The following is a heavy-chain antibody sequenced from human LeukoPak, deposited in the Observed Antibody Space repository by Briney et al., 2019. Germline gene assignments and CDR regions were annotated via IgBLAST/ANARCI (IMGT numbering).Heavy chain of an antibody. D-gene: IGHD6-13*01. CDR3: ARRAAAAGRGVYYYYYYMDV. Sequence: GESLKISCKGSGYSFTSYWIGWVRQMPGKGLEWMGIIYPGDSDTRYSPSFQGQVTISADKSISTAYLQWSSLKASDTAMYYCARRAAAAGRGVYYYYYYMDVWGKRTTVTISS. V-gene: IGHV5-51*01. J-gene: IGHJ6*03. CDR1: GYSFTSYW. CDR2: IYPGDSDT.